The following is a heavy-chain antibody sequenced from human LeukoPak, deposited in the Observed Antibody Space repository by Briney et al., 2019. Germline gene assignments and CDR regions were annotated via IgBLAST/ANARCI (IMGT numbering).Heavy chain of an antibody. CDR1: GGTFSSYA. CDR2: IIPIFGTA. V-gene: IGHV1-69*13. D-gene: IGHD3-22*01. Sequence: SVKVSCKASGGTFSSYAISWVRQAPGQGLEWMGGIIPIFGTAHYAQKFQGRVTITADESQSTAYMELSSLRSEDTAVYYCARKTYYYDSSGYYPLDYWGQGTLVTVSS. J-gene: IGHJ4*02. CDR3: ARKTYYYDSSGYYPLDY.